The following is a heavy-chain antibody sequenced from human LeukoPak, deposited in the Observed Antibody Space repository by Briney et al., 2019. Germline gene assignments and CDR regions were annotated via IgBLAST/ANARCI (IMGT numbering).Heavy chain of an antibody. CDR2: INHNGNVN. D-gene: IGHD3-16*01. J-gene: IGHJ6*02. Sequence: GGSLRLSCAASGFTFSNAYMNWARQAPGKGLEWVASINHNGNVNYYVDSVKGRFTISRDNAKNSLYLQMSNLRAEDTAVYFCARGGGLDVWGQGATVTVSS. V-gene: IGHV3-7*03. CDR1: GFTFSNAY. CDR3: ARGGGLDV.